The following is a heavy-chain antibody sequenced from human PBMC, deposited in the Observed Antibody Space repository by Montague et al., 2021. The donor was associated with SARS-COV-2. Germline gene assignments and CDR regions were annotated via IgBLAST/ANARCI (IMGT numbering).Heavy chain of an antibody. V-gene: IGHV4-39*07. D-gene: IGHD2-2*02. CDR1: GGSISSSSYY. J-gene: IGHJ6*04. CDR2: ICYSGST. Sequence: SETLSLTCTVSGGSISSSSYYWGWIRQAPGKGLEWIGSICYSGSTYYNPSLKSRVTISVDTSKNQFSLKLSSVTAADTAVYYCARDPSRQPLLYPIGDYYYGMDVWGKGTTVTVSS. CDR3: ARDPSRQPLLYPIGDYYYGMDV.